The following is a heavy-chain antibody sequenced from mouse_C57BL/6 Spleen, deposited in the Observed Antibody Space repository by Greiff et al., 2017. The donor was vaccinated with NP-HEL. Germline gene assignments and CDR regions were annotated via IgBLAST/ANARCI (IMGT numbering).Heavy chain of an antibody. CDR1: GYTFTDYE. CDR3: TRGRVYYGYDVWYFDV. V-gene: IGHV1-15*01. CDR2: IDPETGGT. J-gene: IGHJ1*03. Sequence: VNVVESGAELVRPGASVTLSCKASGYTFTDYEMHWVKQTPVHGLEWIGAIDPETGGTAYNQKFKGKAVLTADKSSSTAYMELRSLTSEDSAVYYCTRGRVYYGYDVWYFDVWGTGTTVTVSS. D-gene: IGHD2-2*01.